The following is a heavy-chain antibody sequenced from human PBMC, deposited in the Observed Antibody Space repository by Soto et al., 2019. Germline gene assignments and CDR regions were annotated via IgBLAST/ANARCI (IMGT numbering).Heavy chain of an antibody. CDR2: IIPIFGTA. J-gene: IGHJ5*02. D-gene: IGHD3-10*01. CDR1: GGTFSSYA. Sequence: QVQLVQSGAEVKKPGSSVKVSCKASGGTFSSYAISWVRQAPGQGLEWMGGIIPIFGTANYAQKCQGRVTITADESTSTTYMELSSLRSEDTAVYYCARDPLWFGELSGRFDPWGQGTLVTVSS. CDR3: ARDPLWFGELSGRFDP. V-gene: IGHV1-69*12.